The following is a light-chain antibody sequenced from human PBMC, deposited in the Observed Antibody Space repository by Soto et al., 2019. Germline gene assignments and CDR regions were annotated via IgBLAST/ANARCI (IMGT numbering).Light chain of an antibody. CDR1: QSISSY. J-gene: IGKJ1*01. CDR2: AAS. Sequence: DIQMTQSPSSLSASVGDRVTITCRASQSISSYLNWYQQTPGKAPTLLIYAASSLQSGVPSRFSGSGSGTDFTLTISSLQPEDFATYYCQQYNSYSTLGQGTKVDIK. V-gene: IGKV1-39*01. CDR3: QQYNSYST.